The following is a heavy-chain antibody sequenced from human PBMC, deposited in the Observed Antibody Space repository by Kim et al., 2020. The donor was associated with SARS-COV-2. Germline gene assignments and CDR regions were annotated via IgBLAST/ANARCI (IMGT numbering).Heavy chain of an antibody. D-gene: IGHD3-22*01. V-gene: IGHV3-30*02. Sequence: VAGRFSTSRENSKNTLYLQMNSLRTEDTALYYCVKEAAFTTIVVDYYFDYWGQGTLVTVSS. J-gene: IGHJ4*02. CDR3: VKEAAFTTIVVDYYFDY.